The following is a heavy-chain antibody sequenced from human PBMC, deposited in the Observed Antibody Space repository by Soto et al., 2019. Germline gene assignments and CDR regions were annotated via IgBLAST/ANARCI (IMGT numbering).Heavy chain of an antibody. CDR3: TTDLIVVVPAAKLYYYYGMDV. CDR2: IKSKTDGGTT. Sequence: GGSLRLSCAASGFTFSNAWMSWVRQAPGKGLEWVGRIKSKTDGGTTDYAAPVKGRFTISRDDSKNTLYLQMNSLKTEDTAVYYCTTDLIVVVPAAKLYYYYGMDVWGQGTTVTVSS. V-gene: IGHV3-15*01. J-gene: IGHJ6*02. CDR1: GFTFSNAW. D-gene: IGHD2-2*01.